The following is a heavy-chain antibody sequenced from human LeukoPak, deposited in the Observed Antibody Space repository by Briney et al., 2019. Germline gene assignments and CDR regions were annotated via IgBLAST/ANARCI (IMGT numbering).Heavy chain of an antibody. J-gene: IGHJ4*02. CDR1: GGSISTYY. CDR3: ASYRDGYNFDY. D-gene: IGHD5-24*01. Sequence: PSEPLSLTCTVSGGSISTYYWSWIRQPPGKGLEWIGYIYYSGSTNYNPSLKSRVTISVDTSKNQFSLKLTSLTAADTAVYYCASYRDGYNFDYWGQGTLVTISS. V-gene: IGHV4-59*01. CDR2: IYYSGST.